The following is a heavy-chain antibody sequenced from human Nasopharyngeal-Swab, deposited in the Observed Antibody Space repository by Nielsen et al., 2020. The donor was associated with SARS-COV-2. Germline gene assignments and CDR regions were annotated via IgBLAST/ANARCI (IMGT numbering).Heavy chain of an antibody. CDR2: INHSGST. CDR3: ARDGYNSRSY. V-gene: IGHV4-34*01. CDR1: GGSFSGYY. D-gene: IGHD5-24*01. Sequence: SETLSLTCAVYGGSFSGYYWSWIRQPPGKGLEWIGEINHSGSTNYNPSLKSRVTISVDTSKNQFSLKLSSVTAADTAVYYCARDGYNSRSYWGQGTLVTVSS. J-gene: IGHJ4*02.